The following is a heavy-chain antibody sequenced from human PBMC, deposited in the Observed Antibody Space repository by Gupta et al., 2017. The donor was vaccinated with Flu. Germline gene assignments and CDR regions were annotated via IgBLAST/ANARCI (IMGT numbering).Heavy chain of an antibody. CDR3: ARDALDITVYGSGSELDY. Sequence: GKGLEWVAVIWYDGSNKYYADSVKGRFTISRDNSKNTLYLQMNSLRAEDTAVYYCARDALDITVYGSGSELDYWGQGTLVTVSS. J-gene: IGHJ4*02. CDR2: IWYDGSNK. D-gene: IGHD3-10*01. V-gene: IGHV3-33*01.